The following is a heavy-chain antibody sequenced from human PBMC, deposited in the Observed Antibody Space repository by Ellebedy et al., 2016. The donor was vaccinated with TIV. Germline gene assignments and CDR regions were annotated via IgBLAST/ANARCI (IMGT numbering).Heavy chain of an antibody. CDR3: ARDRRELELRGLDP. D-gene: IGHD1-7*01. Sequence: MPSETLSLTCTVSGGYISGDHWSWIRQPPGKGLEWIGYITYDGRTNYNPSLKNRLTISLDTSKNQFSLKLTSVTAADTAIYFCARDRRELELRGLDPWGQGTLVSVSS. J-gene: IGHJ5*02. CDR2: ITYDGRT. CDR1: GGYISGDH. V-gene: IGHV4-59*01.